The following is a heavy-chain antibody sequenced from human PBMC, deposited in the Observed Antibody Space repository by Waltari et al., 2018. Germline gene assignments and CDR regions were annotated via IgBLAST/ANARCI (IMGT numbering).Heavy chain of an antibody. V-gene: IGHV4-38-2*02. D-gene: IGHD3-10*01. CDR2: IFHSGST. CDR3: ATDPSYYGSGTYWAGWFDP. J-gene: IGHJ5*02. CDR1: GYSIRSTYY. Sequence: QVQLQESGPGLVKPSETLSLTCTVSGYSIRSTYYWGWIRQSPGKGLEWIGSIFHSGSTYYNPSLKSRVTISVDTSQNQFSLKLSSVTAADTAVYYCATDPSYYGSGTYWAGWFDPWGQGTLVTVSS.